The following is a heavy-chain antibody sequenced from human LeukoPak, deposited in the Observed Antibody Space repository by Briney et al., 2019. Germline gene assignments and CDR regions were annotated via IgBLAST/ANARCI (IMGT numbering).Heavy chain of an antibody. CDR2: ITHSGST. CDR3: ACMIVDNWFDP. CDR1: GGSFSGYY. J-gene: IGHJ5*02. D-gene: IGHD3-22*01. V-gene: IGHV4-34*01. Sequence: SETLSLTCAVYGGSFSGYYCSWIRQPPGKGLEWIGEITHSGSTNYNPSLKSRVTISVDTSKNQFSLKLSSVTAADTAVYYCACMIVDNWFDPWGQGTLVTVSS.